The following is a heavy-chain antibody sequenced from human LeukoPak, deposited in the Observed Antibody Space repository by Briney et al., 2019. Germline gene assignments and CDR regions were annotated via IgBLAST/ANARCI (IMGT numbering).Heavy chain of an antibody. CDR1: GGSISSYY. Sequence: PSETLSLTCTVSGGSISSYYWSWIRQPPGKGLEWIGYIYYSGSTNYNPSLKSRVTISVDTSKNQFSLKLSSVTAADTAVYCCARGVFGEYPFDYWGQGTLVTVSS. D-gene: IGHD3-10*02. CDR3: ARGVFGEYPFDY. J-gene: IGHJ4*02. CDR2: IYYSGST. V-gene: IGHV4-59*01.